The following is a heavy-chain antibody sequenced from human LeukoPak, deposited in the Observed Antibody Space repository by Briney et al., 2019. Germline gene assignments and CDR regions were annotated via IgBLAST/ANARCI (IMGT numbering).Heavy chain of an antibody. V-gene: IGHV4-59*08. CDR2: IYYSGST. CDR1: GGSISSYY. D-gene: IGHD5-12*01. Sequence: SETLSLTCTVSGGSISSYYWSWIRQPPGKGLEWIGYIYYSGSTNYNPSLKSRVTISVDTSKNQFSLKLSSVTAADTAVYYCARHQISGPEVDWYFDLWGRGTLVTVSS. J-gene: IGHJ2*01. CDR3: ARHQISGPEVDWYFDL.